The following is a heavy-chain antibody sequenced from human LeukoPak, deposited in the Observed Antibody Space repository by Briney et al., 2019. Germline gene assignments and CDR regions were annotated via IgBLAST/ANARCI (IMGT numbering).Heavy chain of an antibody. J-gene: IGHJ4*02. Sequence: QSGGSLRLSCAASAFTFSNYWMSWVRQAPGKGLEWVANIKEDGSEINYVDSAKGRFTISRDNAKNSLYLQMNSLRVDDTAVYYCAKDRGYSTFDYWGQGTLVTVSS. CDR2: IKEDGSEI. CDR3: AKDRGYSTFDY. CDR1: AFTFSNYW. D-gene: IGHD4-23*01. V-gene: IGHV3-7*01.